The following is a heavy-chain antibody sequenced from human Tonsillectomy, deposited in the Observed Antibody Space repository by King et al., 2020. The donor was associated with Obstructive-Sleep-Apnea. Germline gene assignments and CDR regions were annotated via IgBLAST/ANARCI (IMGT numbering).Heavy chain of an antibody. CDR2: IYYSGST. V-gene: IGHV4-39*07. CDR1: GGSISSSSYY. Sequence: LQLQESGPGLVKPSETLSLTCTVSGGSISSSSYYWGWIRQPPGKGLEWIGSIYYSGSTYYNPSLKSRVTISVDTSKNQFSLKLSSVTAADTAVYYCARVPVNSGSYFDYWGQGTLVTVSS. CDR3: ARVPVNSGSYFDY. J-gene: IGHJ4*02. D-gene: IGHD1-26*01.